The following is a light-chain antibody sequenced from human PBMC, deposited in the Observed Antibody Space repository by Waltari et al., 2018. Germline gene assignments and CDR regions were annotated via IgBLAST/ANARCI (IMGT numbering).Light chain of an antibody. Sequence: QSALTQPRSVSGSPGQSVTISCTGTSSDVGAYNYVSWYQQHPGKAPKPMIYDVSNRPSGVPERFSGSKSGNTASLTISGLRAEDEADYYCCSYAGSYTSLFGGGTKLTVL. CDR2: DVS. CDR3: CSYAGSYTSL. V-gene: IGLV2-11*01. CDR1: SSDVGAYNY. J-gene: IGLJ2*01.